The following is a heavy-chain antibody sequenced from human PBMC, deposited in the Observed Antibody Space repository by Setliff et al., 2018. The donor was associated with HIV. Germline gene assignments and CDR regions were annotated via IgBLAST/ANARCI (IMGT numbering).Heavy chain of an antibody. J-gene: IGHJ3*01. CDR3: ARRDSGYKLRASDL. CDR2: IYHSGTT. D-gene: IGHD3-22*01. CDR1: GGSIINTRYY. V-gene: IGHV4-39*01. Sequence: SETLSLTCTVSGGSIINTRYYWGWMRQPQGKGLEWIGRIYHSGTTYYNPSLKSLVTISVDTSKNQVSLKPRSVTATDTAVYYCARRDSGYKLRASDLWGQGTLVTVSS.